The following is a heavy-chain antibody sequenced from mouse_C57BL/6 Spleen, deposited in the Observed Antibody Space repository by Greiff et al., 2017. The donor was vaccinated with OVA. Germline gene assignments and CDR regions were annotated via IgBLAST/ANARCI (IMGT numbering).Heavy chain of an antibody. CDR2: ISSGGSYT. V-gene: IGHV5-6*02. CDR1: GFTFSSYG. D-gene: IGHD1-1*01. J-gene: IGHJ4*01. Sequence: EVKLEESGGDLVKPGGSLKLSCAASGFTFSSYGMSWVRQTPDKRLEWVATISSGGSYTYYPDSVKGRFTISRANAKNTLYLQMSSLKSEDTAMYYGARHTITTVVATRDYAMDYWGQGTSVTVSS. CDR3: ARHTITTVVATRDYAMDY.